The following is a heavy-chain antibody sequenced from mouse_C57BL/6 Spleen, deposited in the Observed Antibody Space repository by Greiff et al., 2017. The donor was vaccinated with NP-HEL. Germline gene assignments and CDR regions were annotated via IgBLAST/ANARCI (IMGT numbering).Heavy chain of an antibody. CDR3: ARGRWAMDY. Sequence: EVQLQESEGGLVQPGSSMKLSCTASGFTFSDYYMAWVRQVPEKGLEWVANINYDGSSTYYLDSLKSRFIISRDNAKNILYLQMSSLKSEDTATYYCARGRWAMDYWGQGTSVTVSS. D-gene: IGHD2-3*01. CDR1: GFTFSDYY. J-gene: IGHJ4*01. CDR2: INYDGSST. V-gene: IGHV5-16*01.